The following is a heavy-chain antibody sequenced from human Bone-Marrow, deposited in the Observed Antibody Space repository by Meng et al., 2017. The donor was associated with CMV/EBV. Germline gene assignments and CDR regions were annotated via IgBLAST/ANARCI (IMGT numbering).Heavy chain of an antibody. CDR1: GYTFTGYY. CDR2: INPNSGGT. D-gene: IGHD6-25*01. Sequence: ASVKVSCKASGYTFTGYYMHWVRQAPGQGLEWMGWINPNSGGTKYAQKFQGRVTMTRDTSISTAYMELSRLRSDDTAVYYCARFSQSSGFIYWGQGTRVTVSS. J-gene: IGHJ4*02. V-gene: IGHV1-2*02. CDR3: ARFSQSSGFIY.